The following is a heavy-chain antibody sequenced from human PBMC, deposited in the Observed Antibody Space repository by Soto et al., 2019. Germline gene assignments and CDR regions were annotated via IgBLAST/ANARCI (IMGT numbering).Heavy chain of an antibody. CDR1: GFTFSKYG. D-gene: IGHD2-21*02. CDR3: AKVGHIAVVTAWFDY. V-gene: IGHV3-30*18. J-gene: IGHJ4*02. Sequence: QVQLVESGGGLVQPGRSLRLSCEGSGFTFSKYGMHWVRQAPGKGLEWVAVMSSDGRNEYYADSVKGRFTISRDNSNSTLYLQMSSLRPEDTAVYYCAKVGHIAVVTAWFDYWGQGTPVTVSS. CDR2: MSSDGRNE.